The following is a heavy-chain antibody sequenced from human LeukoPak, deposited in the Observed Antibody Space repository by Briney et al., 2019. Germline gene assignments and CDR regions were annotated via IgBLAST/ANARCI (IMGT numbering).Heavy chain of an antibody. CDR1: GGSISSYY. V-gene: IGHV4-59*01. CDR3: ARGSGWYYH. D-gene: IGHD6-19*01. CDR2: MYYSGST. Sequence: PSETLSVTCTVSGGSISSYYWSWIRQPPGKGLEWIGYMYYSGSTNYNPSLKSRVTISVDTSKNQVSLKLSSVTAADTAVYYCARGSGWYYHWGQGTLVTVSS. J-gene: IGHJ5*02.